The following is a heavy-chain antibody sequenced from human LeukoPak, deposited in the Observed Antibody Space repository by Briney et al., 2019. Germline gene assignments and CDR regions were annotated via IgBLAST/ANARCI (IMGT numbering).Heavy chain of an antibody. D-gene: IGHD6-19*01. CDR3: ARDPCIAVAGTGY. J-gene: IGHJ4*02. V-gene: IGHV3-7*01. Sequence: RPGGSLRLSCAASGFTFSSYWMSWVRQAPGKGLEWVANIKQDGSEKYYVDSVKGRFTISRDNAKNSLYLQMNSLGAEDTAVYYCARDPCIAVAGTGYWGQGTLVTVSS. CDR2: IKQDGSEK. CDR1: GFTFSSYW.